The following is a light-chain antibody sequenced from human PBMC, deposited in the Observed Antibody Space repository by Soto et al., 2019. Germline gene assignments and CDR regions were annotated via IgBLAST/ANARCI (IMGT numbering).Light chain of an antibody. J-gene: IGKJ5*01. CDR3: QKLNSYPIT. V-gene: IGKV1-9*01. Sequence: DIQLTPSPSFLSASVVDRVTITCRASQGISSYLAWYQQKPGKAPKLLIYAASTLQSGVPSRFSGSGSGTEFTLTISSLQPEDFATYYCQKLNSYPITCGQGTRRAIK. CDR2: AAS. CDR1: QGISSY.